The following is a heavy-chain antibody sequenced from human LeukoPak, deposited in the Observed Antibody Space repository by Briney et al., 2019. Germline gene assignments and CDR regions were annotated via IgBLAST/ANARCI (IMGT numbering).Heavy chain of an antibody. Sequence: PGGSLRLSCAASGFTFSSYGMHWVRQAPGKGLEWAAFIRYDGSNKYYADSVKGRFTISRDNSKNTLYLQMNSLRSEDTAVYYCATYSNYNPEHDAFDIWGQGTMVTVSS. CDR3: ATYSNYNPEHDAFDI. V-gene: IGHV3-30*02. J-gene: IGHJ3*02. CDR1: GFTFSSYG. CDR2: IRYDGSNK. D-gene: IGHD4-11*01.